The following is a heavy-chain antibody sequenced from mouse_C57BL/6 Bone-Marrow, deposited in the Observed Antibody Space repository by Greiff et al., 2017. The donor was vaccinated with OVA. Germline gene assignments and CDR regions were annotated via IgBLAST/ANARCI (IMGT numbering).Heavy chain of an antibody. J-gene: IGHJ1*03. CDR2: IYPRSGNT. Sequence: VQLQQSGAELARPGASVKLSCKASGYTFTSYGISWVKQSTGQGLEWIGEIYPRSGNTYYNEKFKGKATLTADKSSSTAYMELRSLTSEDSAVYFCARGPYYYSSSWYFDVWGTGTTVTVSS. CDR3: ARGPYYYSSSWYFDV. D-gene: IGHD1-1*01. CDR1: GYTFTSYG. V-gene: IGHV1-81*01.